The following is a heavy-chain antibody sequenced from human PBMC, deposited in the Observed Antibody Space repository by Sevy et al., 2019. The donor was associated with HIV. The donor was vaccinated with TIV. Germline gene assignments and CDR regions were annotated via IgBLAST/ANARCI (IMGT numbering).Heavy chain of an antibody. CDR2: IKSKTDGGTT. Sequence: GGSLRLSCAASGFTFSNALMSWVRQAPGKGLEWVGGIKSKTDGGTTDYAAPVKGKFTISRDDSKNTLYLQMNSLKIEDTAVYYCTSHPDYWGQGTLVTVSS. V-gene: IGHV3-15*01. J-gene: IGHJ4*02. CDR1: GFTFSNAL. CDR3: TSHPDY.